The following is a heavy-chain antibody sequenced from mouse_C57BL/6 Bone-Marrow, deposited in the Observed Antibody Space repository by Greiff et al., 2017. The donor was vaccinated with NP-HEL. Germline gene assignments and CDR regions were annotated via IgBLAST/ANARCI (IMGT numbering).Heavy chain of an antibody. J-gene: IGHJ2*01. V-gene: IGHV1-50*01. CDR1: GYTFTSYW. CDR3: ARSEPLSSVYFDY. D-gene: IGHD6-1*01. Sequence: QVQLQQPGAELVKPGASVKLSCKASGYTFTSYWMQWVKQRPGQGLEWIGEIDPSDSYTNYNQKFTGKATLTVDTSSSTASMHISSLTSEDSAVYYCARSEPLSSVYFDYWGQGTTLTVSS. CDR2: IDPSDSYT.